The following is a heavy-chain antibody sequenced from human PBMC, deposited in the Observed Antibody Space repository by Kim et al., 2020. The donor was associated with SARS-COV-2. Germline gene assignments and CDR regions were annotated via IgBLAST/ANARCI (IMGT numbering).Heavy chain of an antibody. J-gene: IGHJ6*02. CDR1: GDTFSGFY. CDR3: ARDQGGLDV. CDR2: INPNSGAT. Sequence: ASVKVSCKASGDTFSGFYMHWVQQAPGQGLEWMGWINPNSGATNYAQKFQDRITLTRDTSISTGYMELNRLTSDDTAVYYCARDQGGLDVWGQGTTVTVSS. V-gene: IGHV1-2*02.